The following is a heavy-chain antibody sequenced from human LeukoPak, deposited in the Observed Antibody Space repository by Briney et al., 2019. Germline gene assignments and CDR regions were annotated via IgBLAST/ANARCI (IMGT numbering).Heavy chain of an antibody. V-gene: IGHV4-39*07. CDR2: IYYSGST. CDR1: GGSISSSSYY. CDR3: ARDVLDIVPAGEEHAFDI. J-gene: IGHJ3*02. D-gene: IGHD2-8*01. Sequence: SETLSLTCTVSGGSISSSSYYWGWIRQPPGKGLEWIGSIYYSGSTYYNPSLKSRVTISVDTSKNQFSLKLSSVTAADTAVYYCARDVLDIVPAGEEHAFDIWGQGTMVTVSS.